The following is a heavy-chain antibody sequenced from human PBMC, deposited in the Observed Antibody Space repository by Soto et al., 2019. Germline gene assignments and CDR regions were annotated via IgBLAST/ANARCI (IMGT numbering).Heavy chain of an antibody. CDR2: ISGCGSTT. Sequence: QVQLVESGGGLVKPGGSLRLSCAVSGFTFNDYYMSWIRQAPGKGLEWISYISGCGSTTYHADSVRGRFTISRDNAKNSLFLQMNSLRAEDTAVYYCAREVRTSGWFRRLDSWGQGILVTVSS. V-gene: IGHV3-11*01. CDR1: GFTFNDYY. CDR3: AREVRTSGWFRRLDS. D-gene: IGHD6-19*01. J-gene: IGHJ4*02.